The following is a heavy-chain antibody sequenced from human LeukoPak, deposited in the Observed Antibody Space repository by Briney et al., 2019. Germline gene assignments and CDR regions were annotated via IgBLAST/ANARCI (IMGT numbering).Heavy chain of an antibody. J-gene: IGHJ4*02. V-gene: IGHV3-33*06. CDR2: IWSDASNK. CDR3: AKDAQRGFDYSNSLEY. CDR1: GFIFNHHA. D-gene: IGHD4-11*01. Sequence: GGSLRLSCAASGFIFNHHAMHWVRQAPGRGLEWVAAIWSDASNKFYADSVRGRFTISRDDSRKTVYLQMERMTAEDTAIYYCAKDAQRGFDYSNSLEYWGQGALVTVAS.